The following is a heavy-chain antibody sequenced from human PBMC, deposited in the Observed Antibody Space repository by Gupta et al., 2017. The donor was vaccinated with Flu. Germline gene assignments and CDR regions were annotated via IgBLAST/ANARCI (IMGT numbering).Heavy chain of an antibody. V-gene: IGHV3-23*01. CDR2: ISNNAVRT. CDR1: GLTFSNFG. Sequence: EVQLLESGGDLVQPGGSLRLSCAASGLTFSNFGMSWFRQAPGKRPEWISSISNNAVRTYYADSVKGRFTISRDNSRNTLHLQMNSLRDEDTALYYCVKEGLYQVPPDYWGQGTLVTVSS. CDR3: VKEGLYQVPPDY. D-gene: IGHD3-16*01. J-gene: IGHJ4*02.